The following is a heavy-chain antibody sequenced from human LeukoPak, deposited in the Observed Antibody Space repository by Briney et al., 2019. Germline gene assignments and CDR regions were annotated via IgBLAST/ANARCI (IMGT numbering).Heavy chain of an antibody. D-gene: IGHD6-13*01. V-gene: IGHV3-48*03. CDR3: ASTGYSSSWALDY. Sequence: GGSLRLSCAASGFTFSSYEMNWVRQAPGKGLEWVSYISSSGSTIYYADSVKGRFTISRDNAKNSPYLQMNSLRAEDTAVYYCASTGYSSSWALDYWGQGTLVTVSS. CDR1: GFTFSSYE. J-gene: IGHJ4*02. CDR2: ISSSGSTI.